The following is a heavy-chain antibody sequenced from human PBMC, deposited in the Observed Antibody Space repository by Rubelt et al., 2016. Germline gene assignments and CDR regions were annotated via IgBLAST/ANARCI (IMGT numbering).Heavy chain of an antibody. D-gene: IGHD2-8*01. J-gene: IGHJ4*02. CDR2: ISAYNGNT. CDR1: GYTFTSYG. CDR3: TTDPDLMEIRADY. V-gene: IGHV1-18*01. Sequence: QVQLVQSGAEVKKPGASVKVSCKASGYTFTSYGISWVRQAPGQGLEWMGWISAYNGNTNVGQKVHGRGPMTTGTATGTAYMELRSLRSDDTAVYYCTTDPDLMEIRADYWGQGTLVTVSS.